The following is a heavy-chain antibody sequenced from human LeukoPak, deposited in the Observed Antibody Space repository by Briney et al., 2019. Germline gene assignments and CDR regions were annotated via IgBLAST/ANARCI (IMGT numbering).Heavy chain of an antibody. Sequence: ASVKVSCKASGYTFTGYYMHWVRQAPGQGLEWMGWINTNSGGTNYAQKFQGRVTMTRDTSISTAYMELSRLRSDDTAVYYCARAEITGITSDAFDIWGQGTMVTVSS. V-gene: IGHV1-2*02. CDR2: INTNSGGT. CDR1: GYTFTGYY. D-gene: IGHD1-7*01. J-gene: IGHJ3*02. CDR3: ARAEITGITSDAFDI.